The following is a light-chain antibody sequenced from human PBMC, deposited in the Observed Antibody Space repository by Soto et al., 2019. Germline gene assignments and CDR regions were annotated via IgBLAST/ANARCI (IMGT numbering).Light chain of an antibody. V-gene: IGLV2-8*01. J-gene: IGLJ1*01. Sequence: QSVLTQPPSASGSPGQSVTISCTGTSSDVGAYNFVSWYQQHPGKAPKLMIYEVSKRPSGVPDRFSGSKSGNTASLTVSGLQAEDEADYYCTSFADSNTYVFGTGTKVT. CDR3: TSFADSNTYV. CDR1: SSDVGAYNF. CDR2: EVS.